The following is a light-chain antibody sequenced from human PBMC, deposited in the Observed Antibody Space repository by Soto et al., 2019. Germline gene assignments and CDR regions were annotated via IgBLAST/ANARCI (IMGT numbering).Light chain of an antibody. V-gene: IGLV2-11*01. Sequence: QSALTQPRSVSGSPGQSVTISCTGTSSDIGGYNYVSWYQQHPGKAPKLMIFDVRKRPSGVPDRFSGFKSGNTASLTISGLQAEDEAEYYCCSYAGSYTLTFGGGTNLTVL. CDR3: CSYAGSYTLT. J-gene: IGLJ2*01. CDR1: SSDIGGYNY. CDR2: DVR.